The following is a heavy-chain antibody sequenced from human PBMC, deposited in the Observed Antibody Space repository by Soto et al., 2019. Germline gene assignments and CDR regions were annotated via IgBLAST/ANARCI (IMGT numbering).Heavy chain of an antibody. Sequence: EVQLVESGGGLVKPGGSLRLSCAASGFTFSNAWMNWVRQAPGKGLEWVGRIKSKTDGGTTDYAAPVKGRFTISRDDSKNTLYLQMNSLKTEDTAVYYCTSYYDSSGYVFDDYWGQGTLVTVSS. CDR1: GFTFSNAW. D-gene: IGHD3-22*01. J-gene: IGHJ4*02. V-gene: IGHV3-15*07. CDR2: IKSKTDGGTT. CDR3: TSYYDSSGYVFDDY.